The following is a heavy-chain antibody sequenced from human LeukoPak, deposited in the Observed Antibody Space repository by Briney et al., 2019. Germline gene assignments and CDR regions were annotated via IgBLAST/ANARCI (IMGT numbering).Heavy chain of an antibody. Sequence: PPETLSLTCTVSGGSISTYYWNWIRQPPGKGLEWIGYIYASGITNYNPSLKSRVTISVNTSKNQFSLILSSVTAADTAVYYCARDISGSYPGPFDYWGQGTLVSVSS. CDR2: IYASGIT. CDR1: GGSISTYY. V-gene: IGHV4-59*01. D-gene: IGHD1-26*01. CDR3: ARDISGSYPGPFDY. J-gene: IGHJ4*02.